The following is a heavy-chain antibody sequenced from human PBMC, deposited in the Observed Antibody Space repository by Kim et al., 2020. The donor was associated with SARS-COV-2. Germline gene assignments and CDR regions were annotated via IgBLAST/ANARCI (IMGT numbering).Heavy chain of an antibody. CDR1: GFTFSSYW. V-gene: IGHV3-7*03. CDR3: ARAEWAVSGSYYYVAY. D-gene: IGHD1-26*01. Sequence: GGSLRLSCAASGFTFSSYWMSWVRQAPGKGLEWVANIKKDGSEKYYVDSVKGRFTISRDNAKNALYLQMNSLRAEDTAVYYCARAEWAVSGSYYYVAYWGQGAPGTVS. CDR2: IKKDGSEK. J-gene: IGHJ4*02.